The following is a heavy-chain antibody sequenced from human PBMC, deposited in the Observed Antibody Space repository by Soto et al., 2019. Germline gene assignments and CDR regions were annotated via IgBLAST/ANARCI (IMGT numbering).Heavy chain of an antibody. CDR1: GYTFTGYY. CDR2: INPNSGGT. CDR3: ARAGKWEMAPTTLDY. D-gene: IGHD1-26*01. Sequence: QVQLVQSGAEVKKPGASVKVSCKASGYTFTGYYMHWVRQAPGQGLEWMGWINPNSGGTNYAHKFQCWVTMTRDTSISTAYMELSRLRSDDTAVYYCARAGKWEMAPTTLDYWGQGTLVTVSS. J-gene: IGHJ4*02. V-gene: IGHV1-2*04.